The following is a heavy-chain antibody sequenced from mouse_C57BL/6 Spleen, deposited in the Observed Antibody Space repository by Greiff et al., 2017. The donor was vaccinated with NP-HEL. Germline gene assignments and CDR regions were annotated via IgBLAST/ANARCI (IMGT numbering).Heavy chain of an antibody. CDR1: GFTFSNYW. CDR2: IRLKSDNYAT. Sequence: EVNLVESGGGLVQPGGSMKLSCVASGFTFSNYWMNWVRQSPEKGLEWVAQIRLKSDNYATHYAESVKGRFTISRDDSKSSVYLQMNNLRAEDTGIYYCTGGGFPWFAYWGQGTLVTVSA. CDR3: TGGGFPWFAY. J-gene: IGHJ3*01. V-gene: IGHV6-3*01.